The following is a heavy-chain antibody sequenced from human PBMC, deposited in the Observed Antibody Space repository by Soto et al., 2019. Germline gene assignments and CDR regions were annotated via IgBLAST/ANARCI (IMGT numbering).Heavy chain of an antibody. V-gene: IGHV4-34*01. CDR1: XGSXXXXX. Sequence: QVQXHQWGAGLLKPSETLSLTCTIYXGSXXXXXXXXXRQPPGKGLEWIGHINHSGSTTYNPSLKSRVTIAVDTSENHFSLXXXSMXXXDXXXYXXXXTXGXRRHGAMDIWGQGTMVTISS. CDR3: XXTXGXRRHGAMDI. D-gene: IGHD1-26*01. J-gene: IGHJ3*02. CDR2: INHSGST.